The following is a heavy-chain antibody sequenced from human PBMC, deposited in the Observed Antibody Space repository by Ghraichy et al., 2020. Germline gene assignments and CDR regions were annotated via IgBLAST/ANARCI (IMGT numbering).Heavy chain of an antibody. Sequence: SETLSLTCTVSGDSFSSSSYYWVWIRQPPGQGLEWITSIYFTGTTYYNPSLKSRVTMSVDTSTNQFSLRLISVTAADTAVYYCAGGRPPQSGSDPDAFDIWSQGTMINVSS. CDR2: IYFTGTT. CDR1: GDSFSSSSYY. D-gene: IGHD1-26*01. J-gene: IGHJ3*02. V-gene: IGHV4-39*07. CDR3: AGGRPPQSGSDPDAFDI.